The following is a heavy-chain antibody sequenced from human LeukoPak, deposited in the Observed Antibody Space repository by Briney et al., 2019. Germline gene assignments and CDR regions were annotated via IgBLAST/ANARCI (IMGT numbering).Heavy chain of an antibody. CDR1: GFTFSNSG. CDR3: ARAGDFSFKD. Sequence: PGGSLRLSCSASGFTFSNSGMSWVRQAPGEGLEWISAISGSGGSTHYADSVKGRFTISRDNAENSLYLQMNSLRVEDTAVYYRARAGDFSFKDWGQGTLVTVSS. J-gene: IGHJ4*02. V-gene: IGHV3-23*01. D-gene: IGHD3-3*01. CDR2: ISGSGGST.